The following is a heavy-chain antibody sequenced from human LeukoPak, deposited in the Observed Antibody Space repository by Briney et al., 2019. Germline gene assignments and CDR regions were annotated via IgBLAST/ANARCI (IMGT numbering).Heavy chain of an antibody. V-gene: IGHV1-69*04. J-gene: IGHJ1*01. CDR1: GGTFSSYA. CDR2: IIPILGIA. D-gene: IGHD2-2*01. Sequence: SVKVSCKASGGTFSSYAISWVRQAPGQGLEWMGRIIPILGIANYAQKFQGRVTITADKSTSTAYMELSSLRSEDTAVYYCARDVVAAAPSLYFQHWGQGTLVTVSS. CDR3: ARDVVAAAPSLYFQH.